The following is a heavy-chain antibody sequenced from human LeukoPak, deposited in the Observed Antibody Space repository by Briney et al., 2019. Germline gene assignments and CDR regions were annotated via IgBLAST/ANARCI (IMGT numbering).Heavy chain of an antibody. CDR1: GFTFSSYA. CDR3: AKGSGSYFSYFDY. D-gene: IGHD1-26*01. Sequence: GSLILSCAASGFTFSSYAMSWVRQAPGKGLEWVSAISGSGGSTYYADSVKGRFTISRDNSKNTLYLQMNSLRAEDTAVYYCAKGSGSYFSYFDYWGQGTLVTVSS. CDR2: ISGSGGST. J-gene: IGHJ4*02. V-gene: IGHV3-23*01.